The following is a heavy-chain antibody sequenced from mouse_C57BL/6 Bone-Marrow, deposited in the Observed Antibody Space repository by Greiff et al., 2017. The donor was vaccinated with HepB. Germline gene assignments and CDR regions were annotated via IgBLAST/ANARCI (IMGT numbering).Heavy chain of an antibody. V-gene: IGHV5-6*01. CDR3: ARGAGGDY. J-gene: IGHJ2*01. Sequence: EVKLVESGGDLVKPGGSLKLSCAASGFTFSSYGMSWVRQTPDKRLEWVATISSGGSYTYYPDSVKGRFTISRDNAKNTLYLQMSSLKSEDTAMYVWARGAGGDYWCQGTTLTVSS. CDR2: ISSGGSYT. CDR1: GFTFSSYG.